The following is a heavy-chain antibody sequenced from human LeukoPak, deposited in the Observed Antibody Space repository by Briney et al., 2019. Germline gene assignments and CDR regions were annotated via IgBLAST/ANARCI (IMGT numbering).Heavy chain of an antibody. CDR2: MYYTGST. CDR1: GGSISSDY. D-gene: IGHD3-10*01. Sequence: PSETLSLTCTVSGGSISSDYWSWIRQPPGKGLEWIGHMYYTGSTSYNSSLKSRVTMSVDTSKKQFSLKLSSVTAADTAVYYCARFRPRGYFQDWGQGTLVTVSS. V-gene: IGHV4-59*01. J-gene: IGHJ1*01. CDR3: ARFRPRGYFQD.